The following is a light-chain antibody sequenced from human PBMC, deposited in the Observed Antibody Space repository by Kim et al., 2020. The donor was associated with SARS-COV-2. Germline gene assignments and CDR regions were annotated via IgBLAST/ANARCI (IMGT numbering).Light chain of an antibody. CDR1: PSLLHSHVYNY. CDR3: MQALQTRSLT. Sequence: PSISSRSSPSLLHSHVYNYLDSYLHTPRQSPHLLIYLCSNRPSGVPDMFSGSASGTYFPLNISRVEADDVGVYYCMQALQTRSLTFGGGTQVDIK. J-gene: IGKJ4*01. V-gene: IGKV2-28*01. CDR2: LCS.